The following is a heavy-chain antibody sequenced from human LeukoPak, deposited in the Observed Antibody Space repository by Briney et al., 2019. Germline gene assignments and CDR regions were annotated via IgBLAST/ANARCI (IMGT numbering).Heavy chain of an antibody. V-gene: IGHV4-34*01. CDR2: IKDEGIT. J-gene: IGHJ4*02. CDR1: SGSLSGYY. D-gene: IGHD3-9*01. CDR3: ARVKRHYDILTGYYPEYYFDY. Sequence: SETLSLTCAVYSGSLSGYYWSWIRQPPGKGLDWIGEIKDEGITNYNPSLRSRVTISVDTSKKQLSLKLSSATAADTAVYYCARVKRHYDILTGYYPEYYFDYWGQGTLVTVSS.